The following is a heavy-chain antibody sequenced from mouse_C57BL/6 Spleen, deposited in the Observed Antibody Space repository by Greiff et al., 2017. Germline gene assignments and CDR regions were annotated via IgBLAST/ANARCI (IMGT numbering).Heavy chain of an antibody. Sequence: ESGPGLVKPSQSLSPTCSVTGYSITRGYYWHWIRQFPGNKLEWMGYLSYDCSNNYNPSLKNQISITRDTSKNQIFLKLNSVTTEDTATYYCYTRDYFDDWGQGTTLTVSS. V-gene: IGHV3-6*01. CDR3: YTRDYFDD. J-gene: IGHJ2*01. CDR1: GYSITRGYY. CDR2: LSYDCSN. D-gene: IGHD2-12*01.